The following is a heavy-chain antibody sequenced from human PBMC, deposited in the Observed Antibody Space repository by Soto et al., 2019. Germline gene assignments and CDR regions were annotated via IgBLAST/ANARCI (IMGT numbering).Heavy chain of an antibody. D-gene: IGHD2-2*01. Sequence: LSLTCTVSGGSFSSYYCNWVRKSAGKGLEWIGRIYPSGGTTYNPSLKSRLTMSVDTSKNQFSLRLTSMTAADTAVYYCATGRSEVVPGAMDTWGQGTLVTVSS. J-gene: IGHJ5*02. CDR3: ATGRSEVVPGAMDT. V-gene: IGHV4-4*07. CDR2: IYPSGGT. CDR1: GGSFSSYY.